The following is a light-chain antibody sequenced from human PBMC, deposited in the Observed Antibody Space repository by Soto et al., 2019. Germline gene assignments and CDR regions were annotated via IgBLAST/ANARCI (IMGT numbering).Light chain of an antibody. CDR2: GSS. J-gene: IGKJ5*01. Sequence: EIVMTQSPATLSVSPGERVTLSCRASQLFSSNLAWYERRPGQAPRVLIYGSSTRATGVPPRFSGSASGTEFTLTISSLQSEDFGVYYCQQYNDWPRTFGQGTRLEIK. CDR3: QQYNDWPRT. V-gene: IGKV3D-15*01. CDR1: QLFSSN.